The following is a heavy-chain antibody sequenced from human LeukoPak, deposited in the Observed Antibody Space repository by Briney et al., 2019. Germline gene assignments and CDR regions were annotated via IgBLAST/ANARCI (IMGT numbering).Heavy chain of an antibody. Sequence: GGSLRLSCAASGFTFSTYGMHWVRQAPGKGLEWVAVISSDGSNKYSADSVKGRFTIPRDNSKNTLYLQMNSPRAEDTAVYYCARGGSGSPYYFDYWGQGTLVTVSS. CDR3: ARGGSGSPYYFDY. CDR1: GFTFSTYG. J-gene: IGHJ4*02. D-gene: IGHD3-10*01. CDR2: ISSDGSNK. V-gene: IGHV3-30*03.